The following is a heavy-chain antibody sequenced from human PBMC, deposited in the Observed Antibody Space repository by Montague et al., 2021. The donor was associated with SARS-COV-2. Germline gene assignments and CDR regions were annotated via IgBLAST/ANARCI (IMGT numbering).Heavy chain of an antibody. V-gene: IGHV3-23*01. Sequence: SLRLSCAASGFSFSAYAMSWVRQAPGKGLKWVSAITPGGDIPYYADSVRGRFTTSRDNARNTVYLQMDSLRVEDTAVYYCVKDTYGSSDPWGLGTLVTVSS. CDR1: GFSFSAYA. CDR3: VKDTYGSSDP. J-gene: IGHJ5*02. CDR2: ITPGGDIP. D-gene: IGHD5-24*01.